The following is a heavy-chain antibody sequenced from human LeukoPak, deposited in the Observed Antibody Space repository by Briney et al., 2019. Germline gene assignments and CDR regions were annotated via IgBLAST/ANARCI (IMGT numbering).Heavy chain of an antibody. J-gene: IGHJ4*02. CDR2: IYHSGST. V-gene: IGHV4-30-2*01. CDR3: ASSYYYDSSGYAEIFDY. D-gene: IGHD3-22*01. CDR1: GGSISSSSFY. Sequence: SETLSLTCTVSGGSISSSSFYWGWIRQPPGKGLEWIGYIYHSGSTYYNPSLKSRVTISVDRSKNQFSLKLSSVTAADTAVYYCASSYYYDSSGYAEIFDYWGQGTLVTVSS.